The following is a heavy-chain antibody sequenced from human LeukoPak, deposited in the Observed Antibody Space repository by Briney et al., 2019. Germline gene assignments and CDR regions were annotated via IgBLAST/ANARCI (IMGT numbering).Heavy chain of an antibody. CDR1: GFAFRSYS. V-gene: IGHV3-21*01. Sequence: GGSLRLSCAASGFAFRSYSMNWVRQAPGKRLEWLSSITSSGSHMYYADSVKGRFTISRDNAKSSLYLQMNSLSAEDTAVYYCASFMTTVTIPDYWGQGTLVTVSS. J-gene: IGHJ4*02. CDR3: ASFMTTVTIPDY. CDR2: ITSSGSHM. D-gene: IGHD4-17*01.